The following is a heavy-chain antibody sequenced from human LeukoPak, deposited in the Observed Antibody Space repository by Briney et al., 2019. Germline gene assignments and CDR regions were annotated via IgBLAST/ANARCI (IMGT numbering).Heavy chain of an antibody. V-gene: IGHV4-4*07. Sequence: SETLSLTCTVSGGSISSYYWSWIRQPAGKGLEWIGRIYTSGSTNYNPSFKSRVTMSVDTSKNQFSLKLSSVTAADTAVYYCARDLEDCSGGSCYRPGVDQNAFDIWGQGTMVTVSS. CDR1: GGSISSYY. CDR2: IYTSGST. CDR3: ARDLEDCSGGSCYRPGVDQNAFDI. D-gene: IGHD2-15*01. J-gene: IGHJ3*02.